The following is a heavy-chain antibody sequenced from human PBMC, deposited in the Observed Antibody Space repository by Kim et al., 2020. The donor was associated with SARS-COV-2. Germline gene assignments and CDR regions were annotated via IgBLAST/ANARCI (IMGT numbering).Heavy chain of an antibody. CDR3: ARGGGQRGSYRYTWRYWFDP. V-gene: IGHV4-34*01. J-gene: IGHJ5*02. CDR2: INHSGST. CDR1: GGSFSGYY. D-gene: IGHD3-16*02. Sequence: SETLSLTCAVYGGSFSGYYWSWIRQPPGKGLEWIGEINHSGSTNYNPSLKSRVTISVDTSKNQFFLKLSSVTAADTAVYYCARGGGQRGSYRYTWRYWFDPWGQGTLVTVSS.